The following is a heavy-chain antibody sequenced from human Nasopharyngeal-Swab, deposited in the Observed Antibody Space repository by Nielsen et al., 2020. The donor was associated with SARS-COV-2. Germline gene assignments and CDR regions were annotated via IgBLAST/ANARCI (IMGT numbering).Heavy chain of an antibody. D-gene: IGHD5-24*01. CDR3: ARAGRVGDAYTGLDV. V-gene: IGHV4-34*01. CDR2: INHNERT. CDR1: GDSFSGFY. J-gene: IGHJ6*02. Sequence: SETLSLPCAVYGDSFSGFYWNWIRQSPGRGLEWIGEINHNERTNYNPSLKSRITLSVDTSNNQVSLKVSSVSAGDTAVYYCARAGRVGDAYTGLDVWGPGTTVTVSS.